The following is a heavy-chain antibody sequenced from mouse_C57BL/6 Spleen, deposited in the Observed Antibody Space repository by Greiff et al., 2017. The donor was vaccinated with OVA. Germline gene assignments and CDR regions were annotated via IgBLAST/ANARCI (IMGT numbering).Heavy chain of an antibody. CDR3: ARPYYYGSSHYFDY. D-gene: IGHD1-1*01. CDR1: GYTFTSYW. CDR2: IDPSDSYT. J-gene: IGHJ2*01. Sequence: VQLQQPGAELVRPGTSVTLSCKASGYTFTSYWMHWVKQRPGQGLEWIGVIDPSDSYTNYNQKFKGKATLTVDTSSSTAYMPLSSLTSEDSAVYYCARPYYYGSSHYFDYWGQGTTLTVSS. V-gene: IGHV1-59*01.